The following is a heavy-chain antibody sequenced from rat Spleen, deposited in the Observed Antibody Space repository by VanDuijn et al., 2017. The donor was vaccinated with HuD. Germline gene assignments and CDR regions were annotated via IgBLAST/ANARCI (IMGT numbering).Heavy chain of an antibody. CDR1: GFTFSNYG. D-gene: IGHD1-2*01. CDR2: ISTSGGST. V-gene: IGHV5-27*01. CDR3: TTSGTIAAIWDVMDA. J-gene: IGHJ4*01. Sequence: EVELVESGGGLVQPGRSMKLSCAASGFTFSNYGMAWVRQAPTKGLEWVASISTSGGSTYYRDSVKGRFTISRDNAKSTLYLQMDSLRSEDTATYYCTTSGTIAAIWDVMDAWGQGASVTVSS.